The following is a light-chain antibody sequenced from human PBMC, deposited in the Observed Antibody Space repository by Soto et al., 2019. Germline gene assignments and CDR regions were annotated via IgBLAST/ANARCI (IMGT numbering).Light chain of an antibody. V-gene: IGLV2-14*01. CDR3: SSYTSSSTRV. CDR1: SSDVGGYNY. CDR2: EVS. J-gene: IGLJ1*01. Sequence: QSVLPQPASVSGSPGQSITISCTGTSSDVGGYNYVSWYQQHPGKAPKLMIYEVSNRPSGVSNRFSGSKSGNTASLTISGLQAEDEADYYCSSYTSSSTRVFGTGTKVTV.